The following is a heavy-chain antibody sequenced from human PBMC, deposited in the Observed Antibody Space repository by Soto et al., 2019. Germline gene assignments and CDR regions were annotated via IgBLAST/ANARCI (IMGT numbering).Heavy chain of an antibody. D-gene: IGHD3-22*01. V-gene: IGHV3-23*01. CDR3: AKPHMIVVVTPSGYFDY. J-gene: IGHJ4*02. CDR1: GFTFSSYA. CDR2: ISGSGGST. Sequence: HPGGSLRLSCAASGFTFSSYAMSWVRQAPGKGLEWVSAISGSGGSTYYADSVKGRFTISRDNSKNTLYLQMNSLRAEDTAVYYCAKPHMIVVVTPSGYFDYWGQGTLVTVSS.